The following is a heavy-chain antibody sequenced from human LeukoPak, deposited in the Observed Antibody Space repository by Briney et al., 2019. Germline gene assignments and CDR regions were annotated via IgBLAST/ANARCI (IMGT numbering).Heavy chain of an antibody. CDR2: LSSTGLTT. J-gene: IGHJ4*02. Sequence: PGGSLRLSCAASGFTFSSYAMSWVRQAPGEGLEWVSGLSSTGLTTYYTPAVKGRFTISRDNSKNILYLDMNTLRAEDTAVYYCAKGARSYTSAFFDSWGQGTQVTVSS. D-gene: IGHD3-10*01. CDR3: AKGARSYTSAFFDS. CDR1: GFTFSSYA. V-gene: IGHV3-23*01.